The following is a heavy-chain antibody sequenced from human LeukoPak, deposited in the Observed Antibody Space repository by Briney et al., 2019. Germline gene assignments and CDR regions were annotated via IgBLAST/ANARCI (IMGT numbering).Heavy chain of an antibody. D-gene: IGHD5-24*01. CDR1: GAFFDDDY. CDR2: IHPSGIF. CDR3: ARGRDRSKAGDH. J-gene: IGHJ4*02. Sequence: SETLSLTCAVYGAFFDDDYCSSLRQPPGKWLEWLGEIHPSGIFYYNSSLLSRVTISIDTSKSQFSLRLTSVTAADTAFYYCARGRDRSKAGDHWGQGSLVTVSS. V-gene: IGHV4-34*01.